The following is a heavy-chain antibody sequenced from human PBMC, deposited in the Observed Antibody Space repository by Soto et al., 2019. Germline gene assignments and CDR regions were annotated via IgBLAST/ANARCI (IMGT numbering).Heavy chain of an antibody. CDR1: GFTFSNYA. CDR2: ISGSGGST. Sequence: EVQLLESGGGLVQPGGSLRLSCAASGFTFSNYAMSWVRQAPGKGLEWVSIISGSGGSTYDADSVKGRFTISRDNSKNTLYLQMNSLRAEDTAVYFCAKDPTYSESSGYCQKWGQGTLVTVCS. D-gene: IGHD3-22*01. V-gene: IGHV3-23*01. CDR3: AKDPTYSESSGYCQK. J-gene: IGHJ1*01.